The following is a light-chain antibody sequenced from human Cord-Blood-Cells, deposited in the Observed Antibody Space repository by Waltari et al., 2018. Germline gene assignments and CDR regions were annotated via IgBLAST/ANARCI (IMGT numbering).Light chain of an antibody. CDR1: RSDVGSYNL. V-gene: IGLV2-23*02. CDR2: EVS. Sequence: QSALTQPASVSGSPGQSITISCTGTRSDVGSYNLVSWYQQHPGKAPKLMIYEVSKRPSGVSNRFSGSKSGNTASLTISGLQAEDEADYYCCSYAGSSTVFGGGTKLTVL. J-gene: IGLJ3*02. CDR3: CSYAGSSTV.